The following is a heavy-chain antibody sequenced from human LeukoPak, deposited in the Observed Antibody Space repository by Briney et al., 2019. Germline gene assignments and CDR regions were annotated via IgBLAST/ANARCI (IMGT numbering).Heavy chain of an antibody. J-gene: IGHJ6*02. CDR2: IYYSGST. V-gene: IGHV4-59*01. Sequence: PSQTLSLTCTVSGGSISNYYWSWIRQPPGKGLEWIGYIYYSGSTNYNPSLKSRVTISVDTSKNQFSLKLSSVTAADTAVYYCARVGGTNYYYYGMDVWGQGTTVTVSS. CDR1: GGSISNYY. CDR3: ARVGGTNYYYYGMDV. D-gene: IGHD1-26*01.